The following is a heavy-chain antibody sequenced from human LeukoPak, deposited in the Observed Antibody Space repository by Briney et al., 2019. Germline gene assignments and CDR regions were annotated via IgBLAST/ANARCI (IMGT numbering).Heavy chain of an antibody. CDR2: LSPYNGVT. CDR1: GYTFSSYG. CDR3: ARGGSGWSSDF. J-gene: IGHJ4*02. Sequence: GASVTVSCKASGYTFSSYGITWVRQAPGQGLEWMGWLSPYNGVTYYAQKLQDRVTMTTDTSTSTAYMELTSLRSDDSAVYYCARGGSGWSSDFWGQGTLVTVSS. D-gene: IGHD6-19*01. V-gene: IGHV1-18*01.